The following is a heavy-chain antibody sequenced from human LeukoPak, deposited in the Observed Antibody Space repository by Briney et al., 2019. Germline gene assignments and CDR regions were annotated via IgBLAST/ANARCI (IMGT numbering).Heavy chain of an antibody. J-gene: IGHJ4*02. CDR3: ARGGIAVATSGFFFDY. V-gene: IGHV1-2*02. D-gene: IGHD6-19*01. CDR1: GYTFTGYY. Sequence: GASVKVSCKASGYTFTGYYMHWVRQAPGQGLEWMGWINPNSGGTNYAQKSQGRVTMTRDTSISTAYMELSRLRSDDTAVYYCARGGIAVATSGFFFDYWGQGTLVTVSS. CDR2: INPNSGGT.